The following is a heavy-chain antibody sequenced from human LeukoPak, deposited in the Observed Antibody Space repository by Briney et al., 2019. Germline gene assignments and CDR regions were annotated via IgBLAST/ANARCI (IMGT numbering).Heavy chain of an antibody. J-gene: IGHJ3*01. CDR1: GFTFSSYG. CDR3: ARDRDGYSYGPDAFGF. CDR2: IWFDGSNE. V-gene: IGHV3-33*01. Sequence: GGSLRLSCAASGFTFSSYGMHWVRQAPGKGLEWVALIWFDGSNEYYVDSVKGRFTISRDNSQHTLYLQMNNLRPEDTAVYDCARDRDGYSYGPDAFGFSGQGTVVTVSS. D-gene: IGHD5-18*01.